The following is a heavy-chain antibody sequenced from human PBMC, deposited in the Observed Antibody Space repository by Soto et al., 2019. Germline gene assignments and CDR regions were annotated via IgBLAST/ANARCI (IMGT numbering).Heavy chain of an antibody. CDR3: AHTGPGYGAFKD. CDR2: IYWDDDK. V-gene: IGHV2-5*02. Sequence: ESGPTLVNPTQTLTLACTFSGFSLSTSGVGVGWIRQPPGKALEWLALIYWDDDKRYSPSLKSRLTITKDTSKNQVVLTITNMDPVHTVPYCCAHTGPGYGAFKDCGQGTLVTVSS. J-gene: IGHJ4*02. CDR1: GFSLSTSGVG. D-gene: IGHD5-12*01.